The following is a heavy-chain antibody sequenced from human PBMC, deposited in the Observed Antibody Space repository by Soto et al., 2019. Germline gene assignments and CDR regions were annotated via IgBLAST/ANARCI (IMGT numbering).Heavy chain of an antibody. V-gene: IGHV3-21*01. Sequence: GGSLRLSCAASGVTFDSYSMNWIRQAPGKGLEWVSCISGGSDYIYYADSVRGRFTISRDNSQKSLYLQMNSLRDEDTAIYYCVRDGNKFGNWFDPWGQGTLVTVSS. J-gene: IGHJ5*02. CDR2: ISGGSDYI. CDR3: VRDGNKFGNWFDP. D-gene: IGHD2-15*01. CDR1: GVTFDSYS.